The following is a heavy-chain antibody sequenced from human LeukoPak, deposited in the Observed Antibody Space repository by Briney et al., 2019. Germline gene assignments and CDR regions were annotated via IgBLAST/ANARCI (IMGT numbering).Heavy chain of an antibody. CDR2: ISAHNGNT. V-gene: IGHV1-18*01. CDR3: ARDGYFDL. CDR1: GYTFTTHG. Sequence: GASVKVSCKASGYTFTTHGIAWVRQAPGQGFEWMGWISAHNGNTNYAQSLQGRVTMTTDTSTNTAYMELRSLRSDDTAVYYCARDGYFDLWGRGTLVTVSS. J-gene: IGHJ2*01.